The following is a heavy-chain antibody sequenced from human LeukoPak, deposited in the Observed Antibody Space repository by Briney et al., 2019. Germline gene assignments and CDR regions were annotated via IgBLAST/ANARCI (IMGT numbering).Heavy chain of an antibody. CDR1: GFTFSGSV. Sequence: PGGSLKLSCAASGFTFSGSVMHWVRQASGRGLEWVGRIRTKASSYATAYAASVKGRFTVSRDDSQNTAYLQMSSLRTEDTAVYYCTRLWGDCGGDCYSHDFWGQGTLVTVSS. J-gene: IGHJ4*02. D-gene: IGHD2-21*02. CDR3: TRLWGDCGGDCYSHDF. CDR2: IRTKASSYAT. V-gene: IGHV3-73*01.